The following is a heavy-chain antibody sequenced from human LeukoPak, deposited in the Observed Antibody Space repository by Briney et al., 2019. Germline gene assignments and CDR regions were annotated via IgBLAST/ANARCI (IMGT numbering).Heavy chain of an antibody. CDR3: ARQMIVVVYGSDI. J-gene: IGHJ3*02. CDR1: GFTFSSHT. CDR2: ITGDGRSA. Sequence: PGGSLRLSCSASGFTFSSHTMHWVRQAPGKGLEYLSAITGDGRSAYYADSVKGRFTISRDNSKNTLYLQMNSLRAEDTALYFCARQMIVVVYGSDIWGQGTMVTVSS. V-gene: IGHV3-64*04. D-gene: IGHD2-21*01.